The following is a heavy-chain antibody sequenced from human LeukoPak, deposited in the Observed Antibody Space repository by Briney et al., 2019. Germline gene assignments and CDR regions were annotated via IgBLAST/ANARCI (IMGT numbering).Heavy chain of an antibody. V-gene: IGHV4-61*02. CDR2: IYTSGST. J-gene: IGHJ4*02. D-gene: IGHD4-11*01. CDR3: ARDSHYSNYYDY. CDR1: GGSISSGSYY. Sequence: KPSETLSLTCTVSGGSISSGSYYWSWIRQPAGKGLEWIGRIYTSGSTNYNPSLKSRITISVDTSKNQFSLKLSSVTAADTAVYYCARDSHYSNYYDYWGQRTLVTVSS.